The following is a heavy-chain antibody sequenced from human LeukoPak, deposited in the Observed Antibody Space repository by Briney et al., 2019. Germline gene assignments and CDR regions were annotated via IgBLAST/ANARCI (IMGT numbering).Heavy chain of an antibody. Sequence: PGGSLRLSCAASGFTFSSYAMSWVRQAPGKGLEWVSSISSGSSYIYCADSVKGRFTISRDNAKNSLYLQMNSLRAEDTAVYYCARGVMPQLPDWFDPWGQGTLVTVSS. CDR3: ARGVMPQLPDWFDP. CDR1: GFTFSSYA. J-gene: IGHJ5*02. CDR2: ISSGSSYI. D-gene: IGHD2-2*01. V-gene: IGHV3-21*01.